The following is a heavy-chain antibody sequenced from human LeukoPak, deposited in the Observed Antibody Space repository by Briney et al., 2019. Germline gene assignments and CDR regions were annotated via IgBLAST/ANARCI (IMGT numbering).Heavy chain of an antibody. CDR3: AMGYGPFDP. CDR1: GGSISSGSYY. V-gene: IGHV4-61*02. D-gene: IGHD5-12*01. CDR2: IYTSGST. Sequence: SETLSLTCTVSGGSISSGSYYWSWIRQPAGKGLEWIGRIYTSGSTNYNPSLKSRVTISVDTSKNQFSLKLSSVTAADTAVYYCAMGYGPFDPWGQGTLVTVSS. J-gene: IGHJ5*02.